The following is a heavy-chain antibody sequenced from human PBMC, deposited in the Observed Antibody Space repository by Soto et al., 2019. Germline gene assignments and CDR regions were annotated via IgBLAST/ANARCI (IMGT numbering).Heavy chain of an antibody. V-gene: IGHV3-21*01. CDR2: ITSESSYI. Sequence: PGGSLRLSCAAPGFTFSNYGMTWVRRAPGKGLEWVSSITSESSYIYYADSLKGRFTISRDNAKNSLYLQMNSLRAEDTAVYYCARVDGYTYPNDYWGQGTLVTVSS. J-gene: IGHJ4*02. D-gene: IGHD5-12*01. CDR3: ARVDGYTYPNDY. CDR1: GFTFSNYG.